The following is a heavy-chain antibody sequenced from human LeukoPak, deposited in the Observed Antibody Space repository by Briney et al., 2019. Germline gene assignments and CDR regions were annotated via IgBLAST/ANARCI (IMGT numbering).Heavy chain of an antibody. D-gene: IGHD3-10*01. J-gene: IGHJ4*02. V-gene: IGHV3-49*03. Sequence: PGGSLRLSCTASGFIFGDYAMSWFRQAPGKGLEWVGFIRTKAYGGTTEYAASVKGRFTISRDDSKSIACLQMNSLKTEDTAVYYCTRGPRSGTKVVDYWGQGTLVTVSS. CDR3: TRGPRSGTKVVDY. CDR1: GFIFGDYA. CDR2: IRTKAYGGTT.